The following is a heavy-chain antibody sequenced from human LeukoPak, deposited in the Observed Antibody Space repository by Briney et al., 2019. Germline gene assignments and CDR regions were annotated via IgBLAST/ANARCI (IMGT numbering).Heavy chain of an antibody. CDR1: GGSISSYY. D-gene: IGHD5-18*01. Sequence: SETLSLTCTVSGGSISSYYWSWIRQPPGKGLEWIGDIYYSGSTNYNPSLKSRVTISVDTSKNQFSLKLSSVTAADTAVYYCARPSRRGYSYGPNAFDIWGQGTMVTVSS. CDR2: IYYSGST. CDR3: ARPSRRGYSYGPNAFDI. J-gene: IGHJ3*02. V-gene: IGHV4-59*01.